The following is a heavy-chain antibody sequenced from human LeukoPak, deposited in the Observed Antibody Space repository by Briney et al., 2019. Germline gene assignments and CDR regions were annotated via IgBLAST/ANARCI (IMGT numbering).Heavy chain of an antibody. D-gene: IGHD6-6*01. CDR2: KSPEGSDK. J-gene: IGHJ4*02. V-gene: IGHV3-7*01. Sequence: GGSLRLSCAASGITFSDYWMSWVRQAPGRGREWVANKSPEGSDKYYVDSVKGRFIISRDNAKSSLSLQMNSLRVEDTAVYYCVRSGSSSVIFDLWGQGTLVTVSS. CDR1: GITFSDYW. CDR3: VRSGSSSVIFDL.